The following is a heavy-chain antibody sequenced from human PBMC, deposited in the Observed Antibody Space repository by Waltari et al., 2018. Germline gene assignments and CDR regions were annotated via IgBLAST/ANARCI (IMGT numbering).Heavy chain of an antibody. Sequence: QVQLVQSGAEVKKPGSSVKVSCKASGGSFSSCAISWVRQAPGQGLEWMGGIIPIFGTANYAQKFQGRVTITADESTSTAYMELSSLRSEDTAVYYCARSRGYSGYDYGGDFDYWGQGTLVTVSS. CDR2: IIPIFGTA. CDR1: GGSFSSCA. V-gene: IGHV1-69*01. CDR3: ARSRGYSGYDYGGDFDY. J-gene: IGHJ4*02. D-gene: IGHD5-12*01.